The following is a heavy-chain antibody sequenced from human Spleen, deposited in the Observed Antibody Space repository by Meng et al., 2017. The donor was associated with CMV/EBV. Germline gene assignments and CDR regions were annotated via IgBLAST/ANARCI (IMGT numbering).Heavy chain of an antibody. V-gene: IGHV4-39*07. D-gene: IGHD3-16*01. J-gene: IGHJ4*02. CDR1: GGSISSSSYY. CDR2: IYYSGST. Sequence: SETLSLTCTVSGGSISSSSYYWGWIRQPPGKGLEWIGSIYYSGSTYYNPSLKSRVTISVDTSKNQFSLKLSSVTAADTAVYYCARGYRGGGYYFDYWGQGTLVTVSS. CDR3: ARGYRGGGYYFDY.